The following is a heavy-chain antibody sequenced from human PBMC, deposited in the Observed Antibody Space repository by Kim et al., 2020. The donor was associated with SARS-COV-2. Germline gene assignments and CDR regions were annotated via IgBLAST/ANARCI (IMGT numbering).Heavy chain of an antibody. V-gene: IGHV4-39*01. CDR3: ARLRALGDYGDSGSVRWFDP. D-gene: IGHD4-17*01. CDR2: IYYSGST. Sequence: SETLSLTCTVSGGSISSSSYYWGWIRQPPGKGLEWIGSIYYSGSTYYNPSLKSRVTISVDTSKNQFSLKLSSVTAADTAVYYCARLRALGDYGDSGSVRWFDPWGQGTLVTVSS. CDR1: GGSISSSSYY. J-gene: IGHJ5*02.